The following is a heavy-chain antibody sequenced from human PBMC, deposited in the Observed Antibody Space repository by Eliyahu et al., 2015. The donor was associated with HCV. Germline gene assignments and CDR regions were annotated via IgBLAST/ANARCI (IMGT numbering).Heavy chain of an antibody. V-gene: IGHV1-69*06. CDR1: GGTLSNSA. D-gene: IGHD3-9*01. CDR3: VRGFERLTWLDP. Sequence: QVELVQSGAEVKKPGSSVKVSCKASGGTLSNSAINWVRQARGQGLEWMGGIMPIFGALNYAQRFQGRITITADTSTSTVYMELSSLRSDDTAVYYCVRGFERLTWLDPWGQGTLVTVSS. CDR2: IMPIFGAL. J-gene: IGHJ5*02.